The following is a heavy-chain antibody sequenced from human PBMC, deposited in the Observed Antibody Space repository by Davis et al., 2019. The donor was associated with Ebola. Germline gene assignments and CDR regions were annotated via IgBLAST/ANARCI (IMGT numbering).Heavy chain of an antibody. Sequence: GESLKISCAASGFSFSRYWMHWVRQAPGKGLVWVSRIKSDGTTISYADSVKGRFTISRDNSKNTLYLQMNSLRAEDTAVYYCARDDGLRVGATTVYYYGMDVWGQGTTVTVSS. CDR3: ARDDGLRVGATTVYYYGMDV. CDR2: IKSDGTTI. D-gene: IGHD1-26*01. J-gene: IGHJ6*02. V-gene: IGHV3-74*01. CDR1: GFSFSRYW.